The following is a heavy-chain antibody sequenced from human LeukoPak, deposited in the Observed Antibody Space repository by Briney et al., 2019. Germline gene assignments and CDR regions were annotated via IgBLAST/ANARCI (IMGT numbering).Heavy chain of an antibody. CDR1: GFTFSTYS. CDR2: ISSSSSYM. CDR3: VRVVPGTGSLDF. D-gene: IGHD2-2*01. Sequence: PGGSLRLSCAASGFTFSTYSMNWVRQAPGKGLEWVSSISSSSSYMFYADSAKGRFTISRDNAKNSLYLQVNSLRAEDTAAYYCVRVVPGTGSLDFWGQGALVTVSS. V-gene: IGHV3-21*01. J-gene: IGHJ4*02.